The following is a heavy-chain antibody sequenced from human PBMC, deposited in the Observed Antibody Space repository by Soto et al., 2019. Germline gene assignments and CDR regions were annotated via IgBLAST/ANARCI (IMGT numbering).Heavy chain of an antibody. CDR2: IDPSDSYT. D-gene: IGHD2-15*01. J-gene: IGHJ3*02. CDR3: AREGCSGGSCYYDAFAI. CDR1: GYSFTSYW. Sequence: LGESLKISCKRSGYSFTSYWISWVRQMPGKGLEWMGRIDPSDSYTNYSPSFQGHVTISADKSISTAYLQWSSLKASDTAMYYCAREGCSGGSCYYDAFAIWGQGTMVTVSS. V-gene: IGHV5-10-1*01.